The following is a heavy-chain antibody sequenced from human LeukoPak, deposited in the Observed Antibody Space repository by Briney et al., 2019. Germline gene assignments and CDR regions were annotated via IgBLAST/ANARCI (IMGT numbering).Heavy chain of an antibody. CDR3: AREVQRPLDF. CDR1: GFTFSSHA. Sequence: GGSLRLSCAASGFTFSSHAMHWVRQAPGKGLEWVANIKYDGAEQYYVDSVRGRFTISRDNAKNSVSLQMNSLRAEDTAVYYCAREVQRPLDFWGQGILVTVSS. J-gene: IGHJ4*02. CDR2: IKYDGAEQ. V-gene: IGHV3-7*01.